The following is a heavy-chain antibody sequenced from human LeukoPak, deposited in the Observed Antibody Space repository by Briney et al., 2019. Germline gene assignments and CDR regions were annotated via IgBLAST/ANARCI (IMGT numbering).Heavy chain of an antibody. CDR3: AREGGPRYSGYDFGFDY. CDR2: INAGNGNT. V-gene: IGHV1-3*03. J-gene: IGHJ4*02. D-gene: IGHD5-12*01. Sequence: ASVKVSCKASGYTFTSYAMHWVRQAPGQRLEWMGWINAGNGNTKYSQEFQGRVTITRDTSASTAYMELSSLRSEDMAVYYCAREGGPRYSGYDFGFDYWGQGTLVTASS. CDR1: GYTFTSYA.